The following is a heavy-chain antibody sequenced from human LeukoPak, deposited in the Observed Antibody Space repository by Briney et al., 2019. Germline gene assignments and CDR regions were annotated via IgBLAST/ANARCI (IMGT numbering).Heavy chain of an antibody. V-gene: IGHV4-4*07. Sequence: SETLSLTCTVWGGSNLLYYWSWARQSAGTGLEWIGRIYGSGITDYNPSLKSRITMSLDASRKQFSLRLTSLTDADTAVYYCAALKFYASTGFPPGYYMDVWGKGTTVSVFS. J-gene: IGHJ6*03. CDR3: AALKFYASTGFPPGYYMDV. D-gene: IGHD3-22*01. CDR1: GGSNLLYY. CDR2: IYGSGIT.